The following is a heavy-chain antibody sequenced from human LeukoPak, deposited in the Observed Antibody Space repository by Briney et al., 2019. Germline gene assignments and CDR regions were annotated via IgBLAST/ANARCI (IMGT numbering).Heavy chain of an antibody. CDR2: ISSSSSYI. CDR1: GFTFSSYN. V-gene: IGHV3-21*01. Sequence: PGGSLRLSCAASGFTFSSYNMNWVRQAPGKGLEWVSSISSSSSYIYYADSVKCRFTISRDNAKNSLYLQMNSLRGEDTAVYYCARAVLGGSHGPLYYFDYWGQGTLVTVSS. CDR3: ARAVLGGSHGPLYYFDY. D-gene: IGHD1-26*01. J-gene: IGHJ4*02.